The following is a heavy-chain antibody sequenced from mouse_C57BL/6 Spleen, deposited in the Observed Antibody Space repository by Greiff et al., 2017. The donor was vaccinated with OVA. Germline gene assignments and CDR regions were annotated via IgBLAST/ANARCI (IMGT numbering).Heavy chain of an antibody. J-gene: IGHJ4*01. D-gene: IGHD2-1*01. V-gene: IGHV1-81*01. CDR3: ARWGNDYAMDY. CDR2: IYPRSGNT. Sequence: VQLQQSGAELARPGASVKLSCKASGYTFTSYGISWVKQRTGQGLEWIGEIYPRSGNTYYNEKFKGKATLTADKSSSTAYMELRSLTSEDSAVDFCARWGNDYAMDYWGQGTSVTVSS. CDR1: GYTFTSYG.